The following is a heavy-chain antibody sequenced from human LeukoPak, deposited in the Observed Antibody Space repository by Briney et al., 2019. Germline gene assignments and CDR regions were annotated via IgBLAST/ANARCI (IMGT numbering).Heavy chain of an antibody. CDR3: ARGSRSSTSCYYFDY. CDR1: GGSISGYY. D-gene: IGHD2-2*01. J-gene: IGHJ4*02. V-gene: IGHV4-59*01. Sequence: ASETLSLTCTVSGGSISGYYWSWIRQPPGKGLEWIGYIYYSGSANYNPSLKGRVTMSVHTSKNQFSLKVSSVTAADTAVYFCARGSRSSTSCYYFDYWGQGTLVTVSS. CDR2: IYYSGSA.